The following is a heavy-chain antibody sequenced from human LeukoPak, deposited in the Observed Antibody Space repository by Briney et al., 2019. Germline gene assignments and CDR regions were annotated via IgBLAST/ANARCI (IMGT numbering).Heavy chain of an antibody. V-gene: IGHV4-30-2*01. D-gene: IGHD3-22*01. CDR3: ASITMNFDY. CDR2: IYDSGST. J-gene: IGHJ4*02. Sequence: KTSETLSLTCAVSGGSISSGGYAWSWIRQPPGKGLEWIGYIYDSGSTYYNPSLQSRVAVSLDRSKNQFSLKLSSVTAADTAVYYCASITMNFDYWGQGTLVTVSS. CDR1: GGSISSGGYA.